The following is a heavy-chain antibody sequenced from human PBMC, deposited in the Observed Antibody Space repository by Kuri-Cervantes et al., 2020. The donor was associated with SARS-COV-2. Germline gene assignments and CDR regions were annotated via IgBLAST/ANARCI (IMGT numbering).Heavy chain of an antibody. D-gene: IGHD3-10*01. V-gene: IGHV3-74*01. Sequence: GESLKISCAASGFTFSSYWMHWVRQAPGKGLVWVSRINSDGSSTSYADSVKGRFTISRDNAKNTLYLQMNSLGAEDTAVYYCARDYQYYYGSGSYYLVYYYYGMDVWGQGTTVTVSS. CDR3: ARDYQYYYGSGSYYLVYYYYGMDV. CDR1: GFTFSSYW. J-gene: IGHJ6*02. CDR2: INSDGSST.